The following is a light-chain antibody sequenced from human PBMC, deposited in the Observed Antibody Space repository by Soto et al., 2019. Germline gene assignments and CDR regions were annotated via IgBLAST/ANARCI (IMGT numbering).Light chain of an antibody. CDR3: QHYSNWPPT. CDR2: YAS. V-gene: IGKV3-15*01. J-gene: IGKJ3*01. Sequence: EVVMTQSPATLSVSPGERVTLSCRASESVHSNLAWYQQKPGQGPSLLIYYASTRVTGVPDRFSGSGSGTEFTLTISSLQSEDFGVYCCQHYSNWPPTFGPGTKVEIK. CDR1: ESVHSN.